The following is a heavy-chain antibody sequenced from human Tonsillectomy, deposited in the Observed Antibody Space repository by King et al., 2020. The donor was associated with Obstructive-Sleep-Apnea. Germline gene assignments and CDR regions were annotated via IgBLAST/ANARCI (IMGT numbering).Heavy chain of an antibody. CDR3: AAGCLADL. CDR2: ISYGGST. Sequence: LQLQESGPGLVRPSGTLSLTCVVSGASLTIVDWWSWSSQPPGRGLEWIGEISYGGSTNYHQSFKNRVAFSIDTSKKQFSLKLTSVTAADTAIYYCAAGCLADLWGQGTLVTVSS. J-gene: IGHJ1*01. V-gene: IGHV4-4*02. D-gene: IGHD2-15*01. CDR1: GASLTIVDW.